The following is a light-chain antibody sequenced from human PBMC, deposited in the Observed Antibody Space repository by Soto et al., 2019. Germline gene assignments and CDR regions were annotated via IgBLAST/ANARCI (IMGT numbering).Light chain of an antibody. CDR1: HSVRSY. Sequence: EIVLTQSPATLSLSPVERATLSCRASHSVRSYLAWYQQKPGQAPRLLIYDASNRATGIPARFSGSWSGTDFSLTTISLEHEDFAVYCCQHRSNWRLTFGGVTKVEIK. CDR3: QHRSNWRLT. CDR2: DAS. J-gene: IGKJ4*01. V-gene: IGKV3-11*01.